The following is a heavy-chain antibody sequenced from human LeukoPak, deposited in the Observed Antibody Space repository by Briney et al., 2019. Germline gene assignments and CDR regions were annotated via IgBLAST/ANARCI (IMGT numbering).Heavy chain of an antibody. CDR1: GFTFSSYW. CDR3: ARAVVVTASDV. J-gene: IGHJ4*02. V-gene: IGHV3-74*01. D-gene: IGHD2-21*02. Sequence: QPGGSLRLSCAASGFTFSSYWMHWVRQAPGKGLVWVSRINGDGSDATYADSVRGRFTISRDNARNTVHLQMNSLTAEDTAVYYCARAVVVTASDVWGQGTLVTVSS. CDR2: INGDGSDA.